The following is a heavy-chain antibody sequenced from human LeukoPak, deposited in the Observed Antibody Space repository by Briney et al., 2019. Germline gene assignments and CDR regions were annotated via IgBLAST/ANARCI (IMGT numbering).Heavy chain of an antibody. Sequence: ASVKVSCKASGGTFNNYTISWGRQAPGRGLEWMGWISTYNDNTHYAQKFQGRVTMTTDTSTNTAYMELRSLRSDDTAVYYCAREMAVAGSGVIDSWGKGTLVTVSS. CDR2: ISTYNDNT. V-gene: IGHV1-18*01. D-gene: IGHD6-19*01. J-gene: IGHJ4*02. CDR1: GGTFNNYT. CDR3: AREMAVAGSGVIDS.